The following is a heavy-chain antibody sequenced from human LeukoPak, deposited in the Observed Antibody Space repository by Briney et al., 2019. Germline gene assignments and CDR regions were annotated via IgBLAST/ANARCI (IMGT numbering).Heavy chain of an antibody. D-gene: IGHD2-15*01. J-gene: IGHJ5*02. V-gene: IGHV1-46*01. CDR1: GNTFTSDY. CDR3: ARSPMMLRTPTRCVGSWFDP. Sequence: ASVKVSCKASGNTFTSDYMHWVRQAPGQGLEWMGMINPSGGTSDGTRYTQRFQGRLTVTSDTSTSTVYMELSSLRSEDTAVYYCARSPMMLRTPTRCVGSWFDPWGQGTLVTVS. CDR2: INPSGGTSDGT.